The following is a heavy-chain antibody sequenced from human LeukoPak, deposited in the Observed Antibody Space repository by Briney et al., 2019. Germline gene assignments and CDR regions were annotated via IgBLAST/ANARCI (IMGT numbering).Heavy chain of an antibody. J-gene: IGHJ3*02. CDR3: ARVNDSSGYYAFDI. V-gene: IGHV4-31*03. CDR1: GGSISSGGYY. Sequence: SETLSLTCTVSGGSISSGGYYWSWIRQHPGKGLEWIGYIYYSGSTYYNPSLKSRVTISVDTSKNQFSLKLSSATAADTAVYYCARVNDSSGYYAFDIWGQGTMVTVSS. CDR2: IYYSGST. D-gene: IGHD3-22*01.